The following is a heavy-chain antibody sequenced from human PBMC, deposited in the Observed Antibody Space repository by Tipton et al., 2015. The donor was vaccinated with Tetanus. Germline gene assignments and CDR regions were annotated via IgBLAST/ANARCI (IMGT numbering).Heavy chain of an antibody. CDR3: ARSYYDLLTGNYIPYYFDY. D-gene: IGHD3-9*01. CDR1: GDSISSGGYY. Sequence: TLSLTCSVSGDSISSGGYYWSWIRQHPGKGLEWIGYIYSSGTTNYNPSLRSRVTMSVDTSKNQFSLELTSVTAADTAVYYCARSYYDLLTGNYIPYYFDYWSRGSLVTVSS. CDR2: IYSSGTT. V-gene: IGHV4-31*03. J-gene: IGHJ4*02.